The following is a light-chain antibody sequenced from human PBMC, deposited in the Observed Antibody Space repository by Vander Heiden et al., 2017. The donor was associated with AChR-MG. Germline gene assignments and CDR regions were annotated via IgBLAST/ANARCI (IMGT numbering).Light chain of an antibody. J-gene: IGKJ1*01. Sequence: DIQMTQSPAIRSASVGDRVTITCRASQSVSSWLVWYQLKPGKAPTLLIYQASNLESGVPSRFSGSGSGPEFTLTITSLKPDDFATYYFQEYNSWTFGQGTKVEIK. CDR3: QEYNSWT. V-gene: IGKV1-5*03. CDR1: QSVSSW. CDR2: QAS.